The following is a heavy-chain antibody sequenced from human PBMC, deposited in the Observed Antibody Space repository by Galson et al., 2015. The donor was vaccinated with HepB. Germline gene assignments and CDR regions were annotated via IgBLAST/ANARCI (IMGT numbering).Heavy chain of an antibody. D-gene: IGHD3-16*01. CDR1: GFTFWVYT. V-gene: IGHV3-23*01. J-gene: IGHJ4*02. CDR3: AKDSGLGGGDY. CDR2: IRGSGSGT. Sequence: SLRLSCAASGFTFWVYTMNWVRQAPGKGLEWVSAIRGSGSGTYYADSVKGRFTISRDDSKNTMFMQLNSLRAEDTAIYYCAKDSGLGGGDYWGQGILVTVSS.